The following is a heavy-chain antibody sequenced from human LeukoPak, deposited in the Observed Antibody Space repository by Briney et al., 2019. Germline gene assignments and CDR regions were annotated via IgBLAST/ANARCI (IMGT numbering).Heavy chain of an antibody. CDR2: IKQDGSEK. CDR3: ARGFSSPEDLGYYYYYMDV. Sequence: GGSLRLSCAASGFTFSSYWMSWVRQAPGKGLEWVANIKQDGSEKYYVDSVKGRFTISRDNAKNSLYLQMNSLRAEDTAVYYCARGFSSPEDLGYYYYYMDVWGKGTTVTVSS. D-gene: IGHD6-13*01. J-gene: IGHJ6*03. V-gene: IGHV3-7*04. CDR1: GFTFSSYW.